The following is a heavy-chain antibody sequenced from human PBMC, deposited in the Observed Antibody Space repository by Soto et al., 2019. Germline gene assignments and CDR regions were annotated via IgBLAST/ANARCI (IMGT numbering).Heavy chain of an antibody. D-gene: IGHD1-26*01. CDR1: NGSISGFY. CDR2: IHYSGLT. V-gene: IGHV4-59*12. CDR3: VRVGVGIGNHFDS. Sequence: QVQLQESGPGLVKPSETLSLTCSVSNGSISGFYWTWIRQPPGKILEWIGYIHYSGLTDYNPSPTSRATMSVDTSKNQFSLNLKSITAADTAVYYCVRVGVGIGNHFDSWGRGTLVTVSS. J-gene: IGHJ4*02.